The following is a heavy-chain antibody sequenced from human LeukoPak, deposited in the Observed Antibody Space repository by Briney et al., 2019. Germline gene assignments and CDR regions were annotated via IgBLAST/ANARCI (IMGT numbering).Heavy chain of an antibody. CDR1: GGSFSGYY. V-gene: IGHV4-34*01. Sequence: SETLSLTCAVYGGSFSGYYWSWIRQPPGKGLEWIGEINHSGSTNYNPSLKSRVTISVDTSKNQFSLKLSSVTAADTAVCYCARGRSVVVPAARGSPDYYYYMDVWGKGTTVTVSS. J-gene: IGHJ6*03. CDR2: INHSGST. D-gene: IGHD2-2*01. CDR3: ARGRSVVVPAARGSPDYYYYMDV.